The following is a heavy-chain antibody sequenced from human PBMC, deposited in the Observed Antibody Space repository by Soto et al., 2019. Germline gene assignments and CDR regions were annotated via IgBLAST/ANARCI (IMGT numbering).Heavy chain of an antibody. V-gene: IGHV3-7*01. CDR3: ARERGST. CDR1: GFIFSNSW. D-gene: IGHD6-13*01. CDR2: IKQRGSEI. Sequence: DVQLVESGGGLVQPGGSLRLSCVASGFIFSNSWMIWARQAPGRGLEWVALIKQRGSEIYYMDSVKGRFTISRDDATNSLYLQMNSLGAEDTAVYYCARERGSTWGQGILVTVSS. J-gene: IGHJ4*02.